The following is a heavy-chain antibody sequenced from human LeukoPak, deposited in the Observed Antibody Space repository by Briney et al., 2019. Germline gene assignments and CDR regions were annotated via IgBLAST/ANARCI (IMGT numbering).Heavy chain of an antibody. D-gene: IGHD7-27*01. CDR2: ISSSSSYI. CDR3: ARVSGDFPAFDI. V-gene: IGHV3-21*01. Sequence: GGSLRLSCAASGFTFSSYSMNWVRQAPGKGLEWVSSISSSSSYIYYADSVKGRFTISRDNAKNSLYLQMNSLRAEDTAVYYCARVSGDFPAFDIWGQGTIVTVSS. J-gene: IGHJ3*02. CDR1: GFTFSSYS.